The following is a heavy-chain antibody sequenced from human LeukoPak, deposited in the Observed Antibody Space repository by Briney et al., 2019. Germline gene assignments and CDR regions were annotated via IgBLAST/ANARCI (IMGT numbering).Heavy chain of an antibody. V-gene: IGHV3-48*04. D-gene: IGHD1-14*01. CDR1: GFTFYSHG. Sequence: GGSLRLSCAASGFTFYSHGMIWVRLAPGKGLEWVSYISPDSATIYYADSVKGRFTISRDHAKNSLYLQMISLRAEDTALYSCARVRGPTVYTYYLDVWGKGTTVTVSS. CDR3: ARVRGPTVYTYYLDV. CDR2: ISPDSATI. J-gene: IGHJ6*03.